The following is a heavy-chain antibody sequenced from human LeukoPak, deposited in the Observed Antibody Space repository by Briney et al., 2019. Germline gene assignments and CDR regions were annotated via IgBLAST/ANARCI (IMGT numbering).Heavy chain of an antibody. J-gene: IGHJ4*02. CDR1: GGSISSYY. D-gene: IGHD3-10*01. Sequence: SETLSLTCTVSGGSISSYYWSWIRQPPGKGLEWIGYIYYSGSTNYNPSLKSRVTISVDTSKNQFSLKLSSVTAADTALYYCAREANYYGSGSYFEGTFDYWGQGSLVTVSS. CDR3: AREANYYGSGSYFEGTFDY. CDR2: IYYSGST. V-gene: IGHV4-59*01.